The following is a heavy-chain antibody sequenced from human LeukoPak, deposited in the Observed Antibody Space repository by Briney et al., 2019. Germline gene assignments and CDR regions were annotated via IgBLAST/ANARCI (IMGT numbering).Heavy chain of an antibody. J-gene: IGHJ4*02. V-gene: IGHV4-4*07. CDR1: GGSISSYY. D-gene: IGHD6-19*01. CDR3: ARGGVAGDEGYYFDY. Sequence: SETLSLTCTVSGGSISSYYWSWIRQPAGKGLEWIGRIYTSGSTNYNPSLKSRVTMSVDASKNQFSLKLSSVTAADTAVYYCARGGVAGDEGYYFDYWGQGTLVTVSS. CDR2: IYTSGST.